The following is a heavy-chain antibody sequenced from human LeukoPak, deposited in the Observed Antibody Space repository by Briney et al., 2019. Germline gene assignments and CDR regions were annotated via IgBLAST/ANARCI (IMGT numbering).Heavy chain of an antibody. Sequence: GGSLRLSCAASGFTFSTYWMTWVRQAPGKGLEWVADIKQDGSEKYYVDSVKGRFTISRDNAKNSLSLQMNSLRAEDTAVYYCARVSRPKYYYDSSGSDAFDIWGQGTMVTVSS. J-gene: IGHJ3*02. CDR2: IKQDGSEK. CDR3: ARVSRPKYYYDSSGSDAFDI. D-gene: IGHD3-22*01. V-gene: IGHV3-7*01. CDR1: GFTFSTYW.